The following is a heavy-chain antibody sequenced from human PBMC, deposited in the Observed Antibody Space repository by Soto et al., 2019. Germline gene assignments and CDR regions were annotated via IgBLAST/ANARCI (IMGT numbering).Heavy chain of an antibody. V-gene: IGHV1-69*12. CDR1: GGTFSSYA. D-gene: IGHD3-22*01. Sequence: QVQLVQSGAEVKKPGSSVKVSCKASGGTFSSYAISWVRQAPGQGLEWMGGIIPIFGTANYAQKFQGRVTLTADESTSTAYMELSSLRSEDTAVYSGASNPDSSGYYDYWGQGTLVTVSS. J-gene: IGHJ4*02. CDR2: IIPIFGTA. CDR3: ASNPDSSGYYDY.